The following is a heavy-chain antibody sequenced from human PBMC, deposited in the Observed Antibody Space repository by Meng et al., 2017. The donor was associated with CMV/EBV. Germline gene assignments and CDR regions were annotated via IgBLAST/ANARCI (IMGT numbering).Heavy chain of an antibody. Sequence: CKCPGGTFSNYTISWVRQAPEQGLEWMGRSIPILGIANYAQKFQGRVTITADKSTSTAYMELSSLRSEDTAVYYCARGIAAAPDVWGQGTTVTVSS. V-gene: IGHV1-69*02. J-gene: IGHJ6*02. CDR1: GGTFSNYT. D-gene: IGHD6-13*01. CDR3: ARGIAAAPDV. CDR2: SIPILGIA.